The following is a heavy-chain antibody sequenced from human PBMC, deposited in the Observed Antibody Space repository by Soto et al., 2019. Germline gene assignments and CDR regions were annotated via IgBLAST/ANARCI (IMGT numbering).Heavy chain of an antibody. CDR3: ANKDHDYGDSTAEYFQH. Sequence: SVKVSCKASGFTFTTSAVQWVRQARGQRLEWIGWIVVGSGNTNYAQRFQERVTITRDMSASTAYMELSSLRSEDTAVYYCANKDHDYGDSTAEYFQHWGQGTLVTVSS. V-gene: IGHV1-58*01. J-gene: IGHJ1*01. CDR2: IVVGSGNT. CDR1: GFTFTTSA. D-gene: IGHD4-17*01.